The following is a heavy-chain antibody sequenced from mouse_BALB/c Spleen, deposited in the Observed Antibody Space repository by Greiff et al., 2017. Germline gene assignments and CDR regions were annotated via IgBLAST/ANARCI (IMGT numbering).Heavy chain of an antibody. CDR2: INPSNGRT. Sequence: VQLQQPGAELVKPGASVKLSCKASGYTFTSYWMHWVKQRPGQGLEWIGEINPSNGRTNYNEKFKSKATLTVDKSSSTAYMQLSSLTSEDSAVYYCARWGWLLDYFDYWGQGTTLTVSS. D-gene: IGHD2-3*01. CDR1: GYTFTSYW. V-gene: IGHV1S81*02. CDR3: ARWGWLLDYFDY. J-gene: IGHJ2*01.